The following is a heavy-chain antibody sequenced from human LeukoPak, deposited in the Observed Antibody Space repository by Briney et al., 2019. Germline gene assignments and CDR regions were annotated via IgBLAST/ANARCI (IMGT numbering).Heavy chain of an antibody. D-gene: IGHD6-13*01. CDR1: GFTFSSYA. V-gene: IGHV3-30*04. CDR2: ISYDGSNK. CDR3: ARPPPPIAAAGTYFDY. J-gene: IGHJ4*02. Sequence: GGSLRLSCAASGFTFSSYAMHWVRQAPGKGLEWVAVISYDGSNKYYADSVKGRFTISRDNSKNTLYLQMNSLRAEDTAVYYCARPPPPIAAAGTYFDYWGQGTLVTASS.